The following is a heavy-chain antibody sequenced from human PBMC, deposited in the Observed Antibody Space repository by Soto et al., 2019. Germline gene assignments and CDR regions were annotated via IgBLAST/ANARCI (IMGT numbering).Heavy chain of an antibody. CDR1: GYTFTSYY. J-gene: IGHJ6*02. Sequence: GASVKVSCKASGYTFTSYYMHWVRQAPGQGLEWMGIINPSGGSTSYAQKFQGRVTMTRDTSTSTVYMELSSLRSEDTAVYYCARASEFSGGYYYYGMDVWGQGTTVTVSS. CDR2: INPSGGST. D-gene: IGHD1-26*01. CDR3: ARASEFSGGYYYYGMDV. V-gene: IGHV1-46*01.